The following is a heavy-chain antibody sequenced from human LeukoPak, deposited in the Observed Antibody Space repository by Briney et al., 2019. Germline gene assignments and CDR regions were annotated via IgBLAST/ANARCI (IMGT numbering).Heavy chain of an antibody. CDR3: ARGGSPEYGRDAFDI. CDR2: IYYSGST. CDR1: GVSVSSHY. V-gene: IGHV4-30-4*08. J-gene: IGHJ3*02. Sequence: PSETLSLTCTVSGVSVSSHYWSWFRQPPGKGLEWIGYIYYSGSTYYNPSLKSRVTISVDTSKNQFSLKLSSVTAADTAVYYCARGGSPEYGRDAFDIWGQGTMVTISS. D-gene: IGHD4-17*01.